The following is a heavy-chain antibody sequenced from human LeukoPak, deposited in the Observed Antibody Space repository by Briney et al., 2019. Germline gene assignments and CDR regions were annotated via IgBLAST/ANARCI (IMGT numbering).Heavy chain of an antibody. D-gene: IGHD6-19*01. Sequence: GGSLRLSYAASGFTFSSYTMNWVRQAPGKGLEWVSSISSSSTYIYYADSLKGRFTISRDNAKNSLFLQMNSLRAEDTAAYYCARRVAGADYFYGMDVWGRGTTVTVSS. V-gene: IGHV3-21*01. CDR1: GFTFSSYT. CDR2: ISSSSTYI. CDR3: ARRVAGADYFYGMDV. J-gene: IGHJ6*02.